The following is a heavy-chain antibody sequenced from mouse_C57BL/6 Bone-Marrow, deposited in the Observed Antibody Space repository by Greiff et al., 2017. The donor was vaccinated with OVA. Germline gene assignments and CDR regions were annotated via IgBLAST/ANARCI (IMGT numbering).Heavy chain of an antibody. CDR2: ISGGGGNN. D-gene: IGHD4-1*02. Sequence: DVMLVESGGGLVKPGGSLKLSCAASGFTFSSYTMSWVRQTPEKRLEWVATISGGGGNNYYPDSVKGRFTISSDNAKNTLYLQMSSLRSEDTALYYGASLNWDGPYYFDDWGQGTTLTVSS. CDR3: ASLNWDGPYYFDD. J-gene: IGHJ2*01. CDR1: GFTFSSYT. V-gene: IGHV5-9*01.